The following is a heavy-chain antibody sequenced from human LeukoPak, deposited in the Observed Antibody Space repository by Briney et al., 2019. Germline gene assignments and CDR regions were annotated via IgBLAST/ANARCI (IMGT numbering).Heavy chain of an antibody. J-gene: IGHJ4*02. CDR3: ARAPNSGWLDFDY. CDR2: IYYSGGT. Sequence: SETLSLTCTVSGGSISSSSYYWGWIRQPPGKGLEWIGSIYYSGGTYYNPSLKSRVTISVDTSKNQFSLKLSSVTAADTAVYYCARAPNSGWLDFDYWGQGTLVTVSS. CDR1: GGSISSSSYY. V-gene: IGHV4-39*07. D-gene: IGHD6-19*01.